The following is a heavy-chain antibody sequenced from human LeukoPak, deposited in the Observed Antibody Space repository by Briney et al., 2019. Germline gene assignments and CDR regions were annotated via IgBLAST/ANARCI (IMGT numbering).Heavy chain of an antibody. J-gene: IGHJ5*02. D-gene: IGHD6-6*01. V-gene: IGHV1-24*01. Sequence: EASVKVSCKVSGYTLTELSMHWVRQAPGKGLEWMGGFDPEDGETIYAQKFQGRVTMTEDTSTDTAYMELSSLRSEDTAVYYCATVWYSSSSVWFDPWGQGTLVTVSS. CDR2: FDPEDGET. CDR1: GYTLTELS. CDR3: ATVWYSSSSVWFDP.